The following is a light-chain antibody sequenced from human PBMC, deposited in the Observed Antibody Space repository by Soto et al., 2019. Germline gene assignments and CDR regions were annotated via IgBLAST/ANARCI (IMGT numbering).Light chain of an antibody. J-gene: IGKJ2*01. V-gene: IGKV2-28*01. CDR2: LGS. Sequence: EIVMTQSPPSLTVTPGEPASISCRSSQRLLHSNGNTFLDWYLQKPGQSPQLLIYLGSNRASGVPDMVSGSEAGTDFTLKISSVEAEDVGVYYCMQALQTPYTFGQGTKLEIK. CDR3: MQALQTPYT. CDR1: QRLLHSNGNTF.